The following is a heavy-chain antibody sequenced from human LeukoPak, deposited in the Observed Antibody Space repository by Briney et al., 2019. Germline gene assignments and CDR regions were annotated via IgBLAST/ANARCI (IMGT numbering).Heavy chain of an antibody. D-gene: IGHD1-26*01. V-gene: IGHV4-34*01. J-gene: IGHJ5*02. Sequence: SETLSLTCAVYGGSFSGYYWSWIRQPPGKGLEWIGEINHSGSTNYNPSLKSRVTISVDTSKNQFSLKLSSVTAADTAVYYCARGEGGSYLNWFDPWGQGTLVTVSS. CDR1: GGSFSGYY. CDR3: ARGEGGSYLNWFDP. CDR2: INHSGST.